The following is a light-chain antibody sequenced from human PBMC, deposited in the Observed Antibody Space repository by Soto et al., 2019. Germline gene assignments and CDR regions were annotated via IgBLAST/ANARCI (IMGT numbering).Light chain of an antibody. V-gene: IGLV2-14*01. CDR1: SSDGGAYNH. CDR2: DVS. CDR3: NSHTISNTRV. J-gene: IGLJ1*01. Sequence: QSVLTQPASVSGSPGQTITISCTGTSSDGGAYNHVSWYQHQPGKAPKLMIYDVSNRPSGVSNRFSGSKSGYTAYLIISGLLAEAEAAYYCNSHTISNTRVFGTGSKVTVL.